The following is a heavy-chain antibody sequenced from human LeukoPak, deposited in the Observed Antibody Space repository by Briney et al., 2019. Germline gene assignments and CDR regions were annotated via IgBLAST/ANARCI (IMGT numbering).Heavy chain of an antibody. D-gene: IGHD2-15*01. Sequence: RESGPTLVNPTQTLTLTCTFSGFSLSTSGMCVSWIRQPPGKALEWLARIDWDDDKYYSTSLKTRLTISKDTSKNQVVLTMTYMDPVDTATYYCARVAVVVVAATQDYYYGMDVWGQGTTVTVSS. CDR1: GFSLSTSGMC. V-gene: IGHV2-70*11. CDR3: ARVAVVVVAATQDYYYGMDV. CDR2: IDWDDDK. J-gene: IGHJ6*02.